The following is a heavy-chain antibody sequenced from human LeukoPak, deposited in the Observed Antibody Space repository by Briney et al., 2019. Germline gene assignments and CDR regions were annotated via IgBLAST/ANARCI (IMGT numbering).Heavy chain of an antibody. D-gene: IGHD2-8*01. V-gene: IGHV4-4*07. Sequence: PSETLSLTCTVSGASISSYYWSWIRQPAGKGLEWIGRIYTSGSTTYNPSLKSRVTMSVGTSKNQFSLKLSSVTAADTAVYYCAREGELYCTNGVCAYYYYGMDVWDQGTTVTVSS. J-gene: IGHJ6*02. CDR3: AREGELYCTNGVCAYYYYGMDV. CDR1: GASISSYY. CDR2: IYTSGST.